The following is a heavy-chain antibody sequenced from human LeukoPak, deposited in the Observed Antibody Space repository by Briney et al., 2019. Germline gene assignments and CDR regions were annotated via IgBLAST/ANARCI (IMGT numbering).Heavy chain of an antibody. V-gene: IGHV3-23*01. J-gene: IGHJ4*02. CDR3: AKKVPYGDYLPWY. Sequence: GGSLRLSCAASGFNFSNYWMSWVSQAPGKGLEWVSAISGSGGSTYYADSVKGRFTISRDNSKKTLYLQMNSLRAEDTAVYYCAKKVPYGDYLPWYWGQGTLVTVSS. CDR1: GFNFSNYW. CDR2: ISGSGGST. D-gene: IGHD4-17*01.